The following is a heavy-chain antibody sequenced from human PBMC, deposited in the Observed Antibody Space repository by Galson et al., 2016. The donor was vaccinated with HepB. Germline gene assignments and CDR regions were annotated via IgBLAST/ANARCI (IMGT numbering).Heavy chain of an antibody. CDR3: ARRLDYYDRSGHYEDFDY. V-gene: IGHV1-18*01. J-gene: IGHJ4*01. Sequence: SVKVSCKASGYPFNSYGISWVRQAPGQGLEWMGWTSAYTGNTNYAQKLQGRVTMTADTSTSTAYMELRSLRSDDTAVYYCARRLDYYDRSGHYEDFDYWGQGTLVPVSS. CDR1: GYPFNSYG. CDR2: TSAYTGNT. D-gene: IGHD3-22*01.